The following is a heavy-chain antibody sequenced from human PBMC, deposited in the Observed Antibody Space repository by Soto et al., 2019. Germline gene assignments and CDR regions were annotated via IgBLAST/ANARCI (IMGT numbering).Heavy chain of an antibody. D-gene: IGHD3-3*01. Sequence: XATLSLTCAVYGGSFSGYYWSWIRQPPGKGLEWIGEINHSGGTNYNPSLKSRVTISVDTSKNQFSLKLSSVTAADTAVYYCARANYDFWSGYYYYHYWGQGTLVTVSS. CDR2: INHSGGT. J-gene: IGHJ4*02. CDR1: GGSFSGYY. CDR3: ARANYDFWSGYYYYHY. V-gene: IGHV4-34*01.